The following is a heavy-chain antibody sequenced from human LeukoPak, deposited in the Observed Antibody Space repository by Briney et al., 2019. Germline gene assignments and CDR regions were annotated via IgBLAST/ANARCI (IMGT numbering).Heavy chain of an antibody. V-gene: IGHV3-30*01. J-gene: IGHJ4*02. CDR3: AREGPSQYYFGY. CDR2: ISYDGSNK. Sequence: GRSLRLSCAASGFTFSSYAMHWVRQAPGKGLEWVAVISYDGSNKYYADSVKGRFTISRDNSKNTLYLQMNSLRAEDTAVYYCAREGPSQYYFGYWGQGALVTVSS. CDR1: GFTFSSYA.